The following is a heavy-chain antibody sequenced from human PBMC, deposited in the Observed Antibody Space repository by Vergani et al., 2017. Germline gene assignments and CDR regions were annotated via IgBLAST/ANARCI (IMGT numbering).Heavy chain of an antibody. CDR3: ARVHFDTAMAREPLDY. V-gene: IGHV3-21*01. CDR2: ISGNNDDV. D-gene: IGHD5-18*01. CDR1: GFTFSHYS. J-gene: IGHJ4*02. Sequence: EVQLMESGGGWAQPGGSLRLSCVASGFTFSHYSMNWVRQAPGKGLEWVSSISGNNDDVYYADSVKGRFTISRDNAKNSLYLQMNSLRAEDTAVYYCARVHFDTAMAREPLDYWGQGTLVTVSS.